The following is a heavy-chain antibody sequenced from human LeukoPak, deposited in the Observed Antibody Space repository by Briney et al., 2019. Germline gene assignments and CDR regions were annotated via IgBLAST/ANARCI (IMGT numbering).Heavy chain of an antibody. Sequence: GGSLRLSCAASGFIFRSFGMHWVRQSPGKGLEWLVVVGYDGDKRDYADSVKGRFTISRDNAKNSLYLQMNSLRAEDTAVYYCARGGDEQQLVPYYFDYWGQGTLVTVSS. V-gene: IGHV3-33*08. CDR1: GFIFRSFG. CDR3: ARGGDEQQLVPYYFDY. J-gene: IGHJ4*02. D-gene: IGHD6-13*01. CDR2: VGYDGDKR.